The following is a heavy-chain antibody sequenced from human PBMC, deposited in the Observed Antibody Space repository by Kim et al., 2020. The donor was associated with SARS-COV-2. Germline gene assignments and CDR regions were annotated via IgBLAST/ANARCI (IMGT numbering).Heavy chain of an antibody. CDR1: GFTFSGSA. V-gene: IGHV3-73*01. Sequence: GGSLRLSCAASGFTFSGSAMHWVRQASGKGLEWVGRIRSKANNYATAYAASVKGRFTISRDDSKNTAYLQMNSLKTEDTAVYYCTRLHCGSDCSPTYFYYYAMDVWGQGTTVTVSS. CDR3: TRLHCGSDCSPTYFYYYAMDV. D-gene: IGHD2-21*02. J-gene: IGHJ6*02. CDR2: IRSKANNYAT.